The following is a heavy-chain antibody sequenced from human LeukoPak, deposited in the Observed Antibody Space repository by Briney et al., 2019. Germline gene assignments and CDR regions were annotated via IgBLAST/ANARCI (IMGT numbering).Heavy chain of an antibody. CDR2: IGGSGGST. CDR1: GFTFSSYA. Sequence: PGGSLRLSCAASGFTFSSYAMSWVRQAPGKGLEWVSAIGGSGGSTYYADSVKGRFTISRDDSKNTLYLQMNSLRAEDTAVYYCAKDPPRWLQFGLGAFDSWGQGTMVTVSS. CDR3: AKDPPRWLQFGLGAFDS. J-gene: IGHJ3*02. V-gene: IGHV3-23*01. D-gene: IGHD5-24*01.